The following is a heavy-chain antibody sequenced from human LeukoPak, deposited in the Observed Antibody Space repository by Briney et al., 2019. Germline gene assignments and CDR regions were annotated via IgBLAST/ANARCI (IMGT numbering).Heavy chain of an antibody. D-gene: IGHD6-13*01. Sequence: ETLSLTCTVSGGSISSSSYYWGWIRQPPGKGLEWVSAISGSGGSTYYADSVKGRFTISRDNSKNTLYLQMNSLRAEDTAVYYCAKDQGLGGSSWPNDAFDIWGQGTMVTVSS. CDR1: GGSISSSSYY. CDR3: AKDQGLGGSSWPNDAFDI. CDR2: ISGSGGST. J-gene: IGHJ3*02. V-gene: IGHV3-23*01.